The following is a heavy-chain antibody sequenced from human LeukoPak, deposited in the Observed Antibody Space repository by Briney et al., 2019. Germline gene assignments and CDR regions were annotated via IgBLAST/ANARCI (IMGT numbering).Heavy chain of an antibody. Sequence: GGSLRLSYAASGFTFSSYWMHWVRQAPGKGLVWVSRINSDGSSTTYADSVKGRFTISRDNAKNTLFLQMNSLRVEDTAVYYCARGWWFGEFRNWFDPWGQGTLVTVSS. D-gene: IGHD3-10*01. CDR1: GFTFSSYW. CDR3: ARGWWFGEFRNWFDP. CDR2: INSDGSST. J-gene: IGHJ5*02. V-gene: IGHV3-74*03.